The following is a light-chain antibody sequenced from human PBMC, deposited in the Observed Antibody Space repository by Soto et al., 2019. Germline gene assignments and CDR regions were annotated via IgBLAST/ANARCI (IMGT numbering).Light chain of an antibody. CDR1: QSISNW. J-gene: IGKJ1*01. CDR3: QHYSNFSGT. V-gene: IGKV1-5*01. Sequence: DIQMTQSPSTLSASVGDRVTITCRASQSISNWLAWYQQKPGKAPKLLIYDASTLQSGVSSRFSGSGSGTEFTLTISNLQPDDCASYYCQHYSNFSGTFGQGTTV. CDR2: DAS.